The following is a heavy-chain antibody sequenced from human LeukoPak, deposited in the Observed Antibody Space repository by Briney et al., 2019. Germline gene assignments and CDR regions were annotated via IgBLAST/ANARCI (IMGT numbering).Heavy chain of an antibody. D-gene: IGHD2-2*01. J-gene: IGHJ4*02. Sequence: SETLSLTCTVSGGSIRSSSYYWGWIRQSPEKGLEWIGSISYSGSTYDNPSLKSRVTISVDTSKNQFFLKLTSVTASESAVYYCARSKVGPAGPHYFDYWGQGTLVTVSS. CDR2: ISYSGST. CDR1: GGSIRSSSYY. V-gene: IGHV4-39*01. CDR3: ARSKVGPAGPHYFDY.